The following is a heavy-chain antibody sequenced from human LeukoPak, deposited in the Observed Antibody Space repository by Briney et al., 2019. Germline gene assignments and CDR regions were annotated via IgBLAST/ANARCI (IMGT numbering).Heavy chain of an antibody. J-gene: IGHJ4*02. CDR2: INPAGGST. V-gene: IGHV1-46*01. Sequence: ASVKVSCKASGYTFTNYYIHWVRQAPGQGLEWMGIINPAGGSTGYAQKFQGRVTMTRDTSTSTDYMELSSLRSEDTAVYYCARYNGDLTGGFDYWGQGTLVTVSS. CDR1: GYTFTNYY. CDR3: ARYNGDLTGGFDY. D-gene: IGHD4-17*01.